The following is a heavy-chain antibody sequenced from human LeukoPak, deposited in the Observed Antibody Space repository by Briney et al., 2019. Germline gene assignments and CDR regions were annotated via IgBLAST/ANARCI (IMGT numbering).Heavy chain of an antibody. D-gene: IGHD3/OR15-3a*01. V-gene: IGHV3-33*08. J-gene: IGHJ6*02. Sequence: PGGSLRLSCAASGFTFNSYAFHWVRQAPGKGLEWVAVIWYDGSNKYYADSVKGRFTISRDNSKNTLYLQMNSLRAEDTAVYYCARDLASGLYGMDVWGQGTTVTVSS. CDR3: ARDLASGLYGMDV. CDR2: IWYDGSNK. CDR1: GFTFNSYA.